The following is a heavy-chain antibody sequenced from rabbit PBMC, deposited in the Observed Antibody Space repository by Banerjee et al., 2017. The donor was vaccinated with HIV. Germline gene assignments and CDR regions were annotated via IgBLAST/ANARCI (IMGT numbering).Heavy chain of an antibody. J-gene: IGHJ3*01. D-gene: IGHD6-1*01. V-gene: IGHV1S40*01. Sequence: QSLEESGGDLVKPGGSLTLTRTASGFSFSSDYDMCWVRQAPGKGLEWIGCIHTGGGWSYYASWAKGRFTISKTSSTTVTLQMTSLTAADTATYFCSRSYYSYGYGGYLDLWGQGTLVPVS. CDR3: SRSYYSYGYGGYLDL. CDR2: IHTGGGWS. CDR1: GFSFSSDYD.